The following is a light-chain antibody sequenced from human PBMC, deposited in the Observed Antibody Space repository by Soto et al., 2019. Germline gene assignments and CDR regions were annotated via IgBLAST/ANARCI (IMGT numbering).Light chain of an antibody. CDR2: DVT. J-gene: IGLJ1*01. Sequence: HSALTQPASGSRSPGQAITISCTGTSSDVGGCNYVSWYQHHPGKASKLIIYDVTNRPSGVSNPFSGSKSGNTASLTISGLQPEDEADYYCSSYTTSNTRQIVFGTGTKVTVL. V-gene: IGLV2-14*03. CDR3: SSYTTSNTRQIV. CDR1: SSDVGGCNY.